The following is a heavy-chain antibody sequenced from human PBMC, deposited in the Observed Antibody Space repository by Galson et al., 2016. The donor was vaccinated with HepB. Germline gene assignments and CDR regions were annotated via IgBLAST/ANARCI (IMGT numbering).Heavy chain of an antibody. V-gene: IGHV4-4*02. D-gene: IGHD2-15*01. J-gene: IGHJ1*01. CDR2: IYHTGTT. CDR3: ASLGYCSVGDCYSVD. CDR1: GGSLSTRHW. Sequence: SETLSLTCAVSGGSLSTRHWWSWIRQTPGKGLEWIGEIYHTGTTTYNPSLKSRITMSLDKSKNQFSLKLNSVTAADTAVYYCASLGYCSVGDCYSVDWGQGTMVIVSS.